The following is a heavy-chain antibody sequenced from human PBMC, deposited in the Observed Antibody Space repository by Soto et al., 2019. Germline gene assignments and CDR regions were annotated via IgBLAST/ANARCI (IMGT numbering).Heavy chain of an antibody. CDR1: GYAFTTYG. V-gene: IGHV1-18*01. D-gene: IGHD1-1*01. CDR2: ISAHNGNT. Sequence: QVHLVQSGAEVKKPGASVKVSCQGSGYAFTTYGITWVRQAAGQGLEWMGWISAHNGNTNYAQKLQGRVTVTRDTSTSTAYMELRSLGYDDTAGYYCARGRYGDYWGQGALVTVSS. CDR3: ARGRYGDY. J-gene: IGHJ4*02.